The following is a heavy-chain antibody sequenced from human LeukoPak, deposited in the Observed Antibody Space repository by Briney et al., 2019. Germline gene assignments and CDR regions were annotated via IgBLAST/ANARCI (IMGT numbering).Heavy chain of an antibody. V-gene: IGHV3-7*01. D-gene: IGHD1-26*01. CDR1: GFTFSSYA. Sequence: GGSLRLSCAASGFTFSSYAMSWVRQAPGKGLEWVANIKQDGSEKYYVDSVKGRFTISRDNAKNSLYLQMNSLRAEDTAVYYCARDSRWELVSPDYWGQGTLVTVSS. CDR3: ARDSRWELVSPDY. J-gene: IGHJ4*02. CDR2: IKQDGSEK.